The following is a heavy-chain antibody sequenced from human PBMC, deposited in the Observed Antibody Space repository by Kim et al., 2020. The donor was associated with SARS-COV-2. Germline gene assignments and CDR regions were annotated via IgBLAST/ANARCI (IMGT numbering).Heavy chain of an antibody. Sequence: AAPVKGRFTISRDDSKNTLYLQMNSLKTEDTAVYYCTTAGYSYGYGYFDYWGQGTLVTVSS. D-gene: IGHD5-18*01. J-gene: IGHJ4*02. V-gene: IGHV3-15*01. CDR3: TTAGYSYGYGYFDY.